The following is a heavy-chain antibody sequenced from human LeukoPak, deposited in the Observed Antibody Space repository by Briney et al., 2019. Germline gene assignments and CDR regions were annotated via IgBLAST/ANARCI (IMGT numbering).Heavy chain of an antibody. CDR2: ISAYNGNT. Sequence: GASVKVSCKASGYTFTGYYMHWVRHAPGQGLEWTGWISAYNGNTNYAQKLQDRVTMTTDTSTSTAYMELRSLRSDDTAVYYCARAMVRGVIGPLDAFDIWGQGTMVTVSS. V-gene: IGHV1-18*04. J-gene: IGHJ3*02. CDR1: GYTFTGYY. CDR3: ARAMVRGVIGPLDAFDI. D-gene: IGHD3-10*01.